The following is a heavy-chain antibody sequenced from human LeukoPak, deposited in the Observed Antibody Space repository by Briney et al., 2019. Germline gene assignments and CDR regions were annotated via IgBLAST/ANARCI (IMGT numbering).Heavy chain of an antibody. CDR2: ISAGGRTT. Sequence: SGGSLRLSCAASGITFKNYNMNWVRQAPGKGLEWVSYISAGGRTTFYADSVTGRFTISRDNAKNSLYLQMSSLRVEDTAVYYCASWAGNTQSDSWSGPFDYWGQGSLVTVSS. J-gene: IGHJ4*02. D-gene: IGHD3-3*01. CDR1: GITFKNYN. V-gene: IGHV3-48*04. CDR3: ASWAGNTQSDSWSGPFDY.